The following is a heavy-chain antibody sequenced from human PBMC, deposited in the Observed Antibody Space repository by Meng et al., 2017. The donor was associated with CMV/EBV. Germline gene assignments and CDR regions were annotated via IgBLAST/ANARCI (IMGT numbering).Heavy chain of an antibody. J-gene: IGHJ4*02. CDR1: GFTFSDYY. Sequence: GGSLRLSCAASGFTFSDYYMSWIRQAPGKGLEWVSYISSSGSTICYADSVKGRFTISRDNAKNSLYLQMNSLRAEDTAVYYCARDRPTRKSNPNIVVVPGGVDYWGQGTLVTVSS. CDR3: ARDRPTRKSNPNIVVVPGGVDY. V-gene: IGHV3-11*01. D-gene: IGHD2-2*01. CDR2: ISSSGSTI.